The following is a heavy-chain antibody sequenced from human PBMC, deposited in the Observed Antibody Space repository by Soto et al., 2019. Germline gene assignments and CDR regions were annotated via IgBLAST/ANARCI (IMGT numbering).Heavy chain of an antibody. Sequence: SETLSLTCAVYGGSFSGYYWSWIRQPPGKGLEWIGEINHSGSTNYNPSLKSRVTISVDTSKNQFSLKLSSVTAADTAVYYCARGYSGYGDAFDIWGKGKMVNVSS. V-gene: IGHV4-34*01. J-gene: IGHJ3*02. D-gene: IGHD5-12*01. CDR3: ARGYSGYGDAFDI. CDR2: INHSGST. CDR1: GGSFSGYY.